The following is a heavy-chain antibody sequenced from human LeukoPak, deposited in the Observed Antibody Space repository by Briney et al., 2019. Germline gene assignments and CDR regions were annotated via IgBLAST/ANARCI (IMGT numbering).Heavy chain of an antibody. J-gene: IGHJ2*01. CDR1: GGSFSGYY. V-gene: IGHV4-34*01. CDR2: INHSGST. Sequence: SETLSLTCAVYGGSFSGYYWCWIRQPPGKGLEWIGEINHSGSTNDNPSLKGRVTISVDTSKNQFSLKLSSVTAADTAVYYCARRTRVGWYFDLWGRGTLVTVSS. D-gene: IGHD3-10*01. CDR3: ARRTRVGWYFDL.